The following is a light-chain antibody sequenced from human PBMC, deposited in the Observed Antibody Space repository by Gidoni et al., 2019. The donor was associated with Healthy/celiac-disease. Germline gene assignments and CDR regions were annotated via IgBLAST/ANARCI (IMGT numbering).Light chain of an antibody. V-gene: IGKV1-39*01. CDR2: AAS. CDR1: QSSTSY. CDR3: QQSYSTPLT. J-gene: IGKJ4*01. Sequence: DIQMTQPPSSLSASVGDRVTITCRARQSSTSYLTWYQQKPGKAPKLLIYAASSLPSGVPSRFGGSGSVTDFTLTISSLQPEYFATYFCQQSYSTPLTFGGGTKVEIK.